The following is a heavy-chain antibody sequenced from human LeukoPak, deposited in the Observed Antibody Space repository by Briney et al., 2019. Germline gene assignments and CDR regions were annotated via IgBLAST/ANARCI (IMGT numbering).Heavy chain of an antibody. J-gene: IGHJ3*02. V-gene: IGHV4-59*01. D-gene: IGHD3/OR15-3a*01. Sequence: PSETLSLTCTVSGGSISSYYWSWLRQPPGKGLEWIGYIYYSGSTNYNPSLKSRVTISVDTSKNQFSLKLSSVTAADTAVYYCARVGWLEDAFDIWGQGTMVTVSS. CDR1: GGSISSYY. CDR3: ARVGWLEDAFDI. CDR2: IYYSGST.